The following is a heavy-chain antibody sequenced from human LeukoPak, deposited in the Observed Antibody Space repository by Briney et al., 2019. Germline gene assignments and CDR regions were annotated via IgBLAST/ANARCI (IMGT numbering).Heavy chain of an antibody. J-gene: IGHJ4*02. Sequence: GGALRLSCAASGFTFSSYAMTWVRQAPGKGLEWVSSISSSGGSTYYADSVRGRFTISRDNSKNTLYLQMNSLRAEDTAIYYCAKDLVTGSLDYWGQGTLVTVSS. V-gene: IGHV3-23*01. CDR3: AKDLVTGSLDY. CDR2: ISSSGGST. D-gene: IGHD3-10*01. CDR1: GFTFSSYA.